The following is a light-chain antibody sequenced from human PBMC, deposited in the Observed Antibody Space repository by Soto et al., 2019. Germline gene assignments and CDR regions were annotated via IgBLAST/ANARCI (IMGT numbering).Light chain of an antibody. J-gene: IGKJ1*01. CDR3: QHYADWPLT. CDR2: GAS. V-gene: IGKV3-15*01. Sequence: EIVMTQSPGTLSVSPGERATLSCRASQSVGSNLAWYRQKPGQAPRLLIHGASTRATGIAARFSGSGSGTEFTLTINSLQSEDFAVYYCQHYADWPLTIGQGTKVDVK. CDR1: QSVGSN.